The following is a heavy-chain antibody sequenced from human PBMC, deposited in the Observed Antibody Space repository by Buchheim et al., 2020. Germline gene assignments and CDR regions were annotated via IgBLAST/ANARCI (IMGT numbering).Heavy chain of an antibody. CDR1: GGSISSYY. J-gene: IGHJ4*02. CDR3: ARDPGNYYDSSGYYRFDY. D-gene: IGHD3-22*01. V-gene: IGHV4-59*01. Sequence: QVQLQESGPGLVKPSETLSLTCTVSGGSISSYYWSWIRQPPGKGLEWIGYIYYSGSTNYNPSLKSRVTISLEKTKNSFSLKLSSVTAADTAVYYCARDPGNYYDSSGYYRFDYWSQGTL. CDR2: IYYSGST.